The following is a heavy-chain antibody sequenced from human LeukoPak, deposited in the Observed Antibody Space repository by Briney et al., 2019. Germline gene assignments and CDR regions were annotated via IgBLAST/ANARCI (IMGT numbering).Heavy chain of an antibody. J-gene: IGHJ4*02. V-gene: IGHV1-18*01. D-gene: IGHD3-10*01. CDR2: ISAYNGNT. CDR1: DYIFTSYG. Sequence: ASVNVSCKASDYIFTSYGISWLRPAPGQGLDWMGWISAYNGNTYYAQKLQGRITMTKDPSTSTAYMELRSLRSDDTAVYSCARDRRVWFGELSPIPGDYWGQGTLVTVSS. CDR3: ARDRRVWFGELSPIPGDY.